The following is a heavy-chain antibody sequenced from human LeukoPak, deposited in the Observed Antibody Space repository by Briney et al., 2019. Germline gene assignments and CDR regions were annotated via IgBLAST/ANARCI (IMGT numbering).Heavy chain of an antibody. V-gene: IGHV4-30-2*01. CDR2: IYHSGST. D-gene: IGHD5-18*01. J-gene: IGHJ3*02. Sequence: SETLPLTCTVSGGSISSGGYSWSWIRQPPGKGLEWIGYIYHSGSTYYNPSLKSRVTISVDRSKNQFSLKLSSVTAADTAVYYCARAPRAGRGYSYGGAFDIWGQGTMVTVSS. CDR3: ARAPRAGRGYSYGGAFDI. CDR1: GGSISSGGYS.